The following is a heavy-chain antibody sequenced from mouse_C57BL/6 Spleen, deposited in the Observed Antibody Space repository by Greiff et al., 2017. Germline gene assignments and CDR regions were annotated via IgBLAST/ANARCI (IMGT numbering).Heavy chain of an antibody. CDR1: GYTFTDYY. Sequence: EVQLQQSGPELVKPGASVKISCKASGYTFTDYYMNWVKQSHGKSLEWIGDINPNNGGTSYNQKFKGKATLTVAKSSSTAYMELRSLTSEDSAVYYCAKFPMVTKLGPLDYWGQGTTLTVSS. V-gene: IGHV1-26*01. J-gene: IGHJ2*01. CDR2: INPNNGGT. CDR3: AKFPMVTKLGPLDY. D-gene: IGHD2-3*01.